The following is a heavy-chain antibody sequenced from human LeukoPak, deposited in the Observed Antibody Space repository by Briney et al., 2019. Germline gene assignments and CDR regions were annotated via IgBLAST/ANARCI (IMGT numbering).Heavy chain of an antibody. Sequence: ASVKVSCKASGYTFTSYGITWVRLAPEQGLEWMGWISAYNGNTNYAQMFQGRVTMTTDTSTNTAYMELRSLRADDTAMYYCARDPSYDSSGYPNWFDPWGQGTLVTVSS. J-gene: IGHJ5*02. CDR2: ISAYNGNT. CDR3: ARDPSYDSSGYPNWFDP. D-gene: IGHD3-22*01. V-gene: IGHV1-18*01. CDR1: GYTFTSYG.